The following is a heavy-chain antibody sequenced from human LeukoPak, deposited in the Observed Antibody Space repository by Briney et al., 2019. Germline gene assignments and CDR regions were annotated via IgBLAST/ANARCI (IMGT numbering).Heavy chain of an antibody. D-gene: IGHD3-22*01. J-gene: IGHJ1*01. CDR1: GYSFTTYG. V-gene: IGHV1-18*01. Sequence: ASVKVSCRASGYSFTTYGINWVRQAPGQGLEWMGWISTYTGDTKYAQKLQGRVSMTTDTSTSTAHMELRSLRSDDTAVYYCARGYHFDTSGYPVSEYFQHWGQGTLVTVSS. CDR3: ARGYHFDTSGYPVSEYFQH. CDR2: ISTYTGDT.